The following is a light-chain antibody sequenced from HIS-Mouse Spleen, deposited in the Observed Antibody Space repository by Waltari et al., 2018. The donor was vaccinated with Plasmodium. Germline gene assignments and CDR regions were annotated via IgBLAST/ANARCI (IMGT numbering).Light chain of an antibody. CDR3: YSTDSSGNHRV. J-gene: IGLJ3*02. V-gene: IGLV3-10*01. CDR2: EDS. CDR1: ALPKKY. Sequence: SYELTQPPSVSVSPGQTARITCSGAALPKKYAYWYRQKSGQAPVLVIYEDSKRPSGIPVRFSGSSSGTMATLTISGAQVEDEADYYCYSTDSSGNHRVFGGGTKLTVL.